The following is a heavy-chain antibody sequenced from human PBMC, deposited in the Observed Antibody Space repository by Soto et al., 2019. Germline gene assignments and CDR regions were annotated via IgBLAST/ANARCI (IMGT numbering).Heavy chain of an antibody. CDR2: INPSGGST. CDR3: ARDGLYGDYGHY. Sequence: AASVKVSCKASGGTFSSYTISWVRQAPGQGLEWMGIINPSGGSTNYAQKFQGRVTMTRDTSTSTVYMELSSLRSEDTAVYYCARDGLYGDYGHYWGQGTLVTVSS. D-gene: IGHD4-17*01. V-gene: IGHV1-46*01. J-gene: IGHJ4*02. CDR1: GGTFSSYT.